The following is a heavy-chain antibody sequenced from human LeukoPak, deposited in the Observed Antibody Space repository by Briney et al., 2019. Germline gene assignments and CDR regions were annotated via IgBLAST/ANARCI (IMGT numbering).Heavy chain of an antibody. CDR2: IKQDGSEK. D-gene: IGHD3-10*01. Sequence: PGGSLRLSCAASGFTFSSYWMSWVRQAPGKGLEWVANIKQDGSEKYYVDSVKGRFTISRDNAKNSLYLQMNSLRAEDTAVYYCARVPSGLSPAMDVWGKGTTVTVSS. V-gene: IGHV3-7*01. J-gene: IGHJ6*03. CDR3: ARVPSGLSPAMDV. CDR1: GFTFSSYW.